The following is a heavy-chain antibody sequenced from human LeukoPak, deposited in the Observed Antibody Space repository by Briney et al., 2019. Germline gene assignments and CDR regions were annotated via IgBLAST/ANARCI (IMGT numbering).Heavy chain of an antibody. Sequence: GGSLRLSCAASGFTFSSIAMSWVRQAPGKGLEWVSSITSPVGRIYYADSLKGRITISRDNARSSLYLQMNSLRAEDTAVYYCATDGRSSGWYGFDYWGQGTLLTVSS. D-gene: IGHD6-19*01. CDR1: GFTFSSIA. V-gene: IGHV3-21*01. CDR2: ITSPVGRI. J-gene: IGHJ4*02. CDR3: ATDGRSSGWYGFDY.